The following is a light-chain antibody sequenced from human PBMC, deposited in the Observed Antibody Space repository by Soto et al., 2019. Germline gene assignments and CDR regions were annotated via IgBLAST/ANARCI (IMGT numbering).Light chain of an antibody. J-gene: IGKJ2*01. CDR3: QQYNSNSKYT. CDR2: DAP. V-gene: IGKV1-5*01. Sequence: DIQMTQSPSTLSASVGDRVTITCRASQSISSWLAWYLQRPGKAPKLLIYDAPSLESGVPSRFSGSGSGTEFTLTISSLQPDDFATYYCQQYNSNSKYTFGQGTKLEIK. CDR1: QSISSW.